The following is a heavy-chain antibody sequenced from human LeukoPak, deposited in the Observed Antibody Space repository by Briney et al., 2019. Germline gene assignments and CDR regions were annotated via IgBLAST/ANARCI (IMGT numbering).Heavy chain of an antibody. J-gene: IGHJ4*02. D-gene: IGHD4-11*01. V-gene: IGHV3-48*02. CDR1: GFAFSSYW. Sequence: GGSLRLSCAASGFAFSSYWMSWVRQAPGKGLEWVSYISSSSSTIYYADSVKGRVTTSRDNAKNSLYLQMNSLRDEDTAVYYCARGRLHGFDYWGQGTLVTVSS. CDR3: ARGRLHGFDY. CDR2: ISSSSSTI.